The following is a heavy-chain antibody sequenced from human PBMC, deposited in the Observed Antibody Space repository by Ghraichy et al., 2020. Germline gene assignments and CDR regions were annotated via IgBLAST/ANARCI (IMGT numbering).Heavy chain of an antibody. Sequence: SQTLSLTCSVSAGTIPRYYWNCIRQPPAKRLEWNGYIYYSGSTNYNPSLKSRVTISVDTSKNQFSLKLSSVTAADTAVYYCARAGRVATILDYWGQGTLVT. J-gene: IGHJ4*02. V-gene: IGHV4-59*13. CDR3: ARAGRVATILDY. CDR1: AGTIPRYY. CDR2: IYYSGST. D-gene: IGHD5-12*01.